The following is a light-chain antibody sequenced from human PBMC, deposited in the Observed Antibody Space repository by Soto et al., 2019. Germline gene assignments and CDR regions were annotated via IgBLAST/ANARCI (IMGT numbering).Light chain of an antibody. V-gene: IGLV2-14*03. CDR3: SSYTPSSTYV. CDR1: SSDVGGYNY. Sequence: QSVLTQPASVSGSPGQSITISCTGTSSDVGGYNYVSWYQQHPGKAPKLMIYDVSNRPSGVSNRFSGSKSGNTASLTISGLHAENEADYYCSSYTPSSTYVFGTGTKVTV. J-gene: IGLJ1*01. CDR2: DVS.